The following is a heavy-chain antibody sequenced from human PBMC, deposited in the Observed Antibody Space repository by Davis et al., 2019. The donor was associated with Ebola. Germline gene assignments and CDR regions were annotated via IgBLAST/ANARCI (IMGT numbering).Heavy chain of an antibody. J-gene: IGHJ4*02. CDR1: GFTFSTYS. V-gene: IGHV3-33*08. D-gene: IGHD1-20*01. Sequence: PGGSLRLSCAASGFTFSTYSMSWVRQAPGKGLEWVAFIRYDGGNEYYADSVTGRFTISRDNSKSTLYLQMNSLRAEDTAVYYCARDNWNSFDYWGQGTLVTVSS. CDR2: IRYDGGNE. CDR3: ARDNWNSFDY.